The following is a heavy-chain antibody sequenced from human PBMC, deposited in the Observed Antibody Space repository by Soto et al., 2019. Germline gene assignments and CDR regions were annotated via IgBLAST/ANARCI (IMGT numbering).Heavy chain of an antibody. Sequence: PGGSLRLSCEVSGFTFTGCAMGWVRQAPGEGLEWVSVISGRDEDTSYADSVKGRFTISKDNSRNTLHLQMNSLRVDDSALYYCVTSGFSHGYTFDYWGRGTLVTVSS. CDR2: ISGRDEDT. CDR1: GFTFTGCA. D-gene: IGHD5-12*01. CDR3: VTSGFSHGYTFDY. V-gene: IGHV3-23*01. J-gene: IGHJ4*02.